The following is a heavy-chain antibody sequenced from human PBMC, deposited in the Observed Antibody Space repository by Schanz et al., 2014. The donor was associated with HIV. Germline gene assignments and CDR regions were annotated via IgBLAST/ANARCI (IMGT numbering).Heavy chain of an antibody. V-gene: IGHV1-18*01. D-gene: IGHD3-9*01. Sequence: QVQLVQSGAEVKKPGASVKVSCKTSGYTFASYGITWVRQAPGQGLDWVGWISPYNGGRKYDQKFQGRVTLTTDTSTNTAYMELRSLRSDDTAVYYCAKGQDWPGPQLDHWGHGSLVIVSS. CDR2: ISPYNGGR. CDR1: GYTFASYG. J-gene: IGHJ4*03. CDR3: AKGQDWPGPQLDH.